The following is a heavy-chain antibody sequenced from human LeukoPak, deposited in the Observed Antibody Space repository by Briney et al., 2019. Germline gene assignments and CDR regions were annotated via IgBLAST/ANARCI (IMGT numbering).Heavy chain of an antibody. V-gene: IGHV4-59*08. D-gene: IGHD6-19*01. CDR3: ARTKRGIPPRSSGSYYYMDV. J-gene: IGHJ6*03. CDR2: IYYSGST. Sequence: SETLSLTCTVSGGSISSYYWSWIRQPPGKGLEWIGYIYYSGSTNYNPSLKSRVTISVDTSKNQFSLKLSSVTAADTAVYYCARTKRGIPPRSSGSYYYMDVWGKGTTVTVSS. CDR1: GGSISSYY.